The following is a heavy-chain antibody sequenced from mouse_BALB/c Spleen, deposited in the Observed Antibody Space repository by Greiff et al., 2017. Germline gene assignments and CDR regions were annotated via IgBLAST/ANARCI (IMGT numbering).Heavy chain of an antibody. CDR3: ARSHYGYDGYFDY. Sequence: EVQGVESGGGLVKPGGSLKLSCAASGFTFSDYYMYWVRQTPEKRLEWVATISDGGSYTYYPDSVKARFTISRDNAKNNLFLQMTSLRSEDTAMYYCARSHYGYDGYFDYWGQGTTLTVSS. CDR2: ISDGGSYT. J-gene: IGHJ2*01. CDR1: GFTFSDYY. V-gene: IGHV5-4*02. D-gene: IGHD2-2*01.